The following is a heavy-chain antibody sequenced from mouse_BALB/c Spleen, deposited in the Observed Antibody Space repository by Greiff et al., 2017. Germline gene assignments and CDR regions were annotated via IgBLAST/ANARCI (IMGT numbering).Heavy chain of an antibody. CDR1: GFTFSSYG. V-gene: IGHV5-6*01. Sequence: EVKVVESGGDLVKPGGSLKLSCAASGFTFSSYGMSWVRQTPDKRLEWVATISSGGSYTYYPDSVKGRFTISRDNAKNTLYLQMSSLKSEDTAMYYCARLYGYEGDFEAMDYWGQGTSVTVSS. CDR2: ISSGGSYT. D-gene: IGHD2-2*01. CDR3: ARLYGYEGDFEAMDY. J-gene: IGHJ4*01.